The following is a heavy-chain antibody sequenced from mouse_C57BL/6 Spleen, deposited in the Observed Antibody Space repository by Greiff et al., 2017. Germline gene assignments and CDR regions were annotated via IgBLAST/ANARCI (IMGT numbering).Heavy chain of an antibody. J-gene: IGHJ4*01. V-gene: IGHV2-9-1*01. CDR3: ARNPAYLYSNVYYAMDY. D-gene: IGHD2-5*01. Sequence: VKLVESGPGLVAPSQSLSITCTVSGFSLTSYAISWVRQPPGKGLEWLGVIWTGGGTNYNSALKSRLSISKDNSESQVFLKMNSLQTDDTARYYCARNPAYLYSNVYYAMDYWGQGTSVTVSS. CDR1: GFSLTSYA. CDR2: IWTGGGT.